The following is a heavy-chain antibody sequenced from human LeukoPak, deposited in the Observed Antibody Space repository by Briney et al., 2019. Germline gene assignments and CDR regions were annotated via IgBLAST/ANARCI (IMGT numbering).Heavy chain of an antibody. D-gene: IGHD2/OR15-2a*01. CDR3: ARDRGYFYDQLDY. CDR1: GYPFSSYS. J-gene: IGHJ4*02. V-gene: IGHV3-48*02. CDR2: ISVSGGVR. Sequence: GGSLRLSCVASGYPFSSYSMNRIRQAPGKGLEWVSYISVSGGVRSYADSVKGRFTISRDDARNSLYLQMNSLKDEDTAVYYCARDRGYFYDQLDYWGQGTLVTVSS.